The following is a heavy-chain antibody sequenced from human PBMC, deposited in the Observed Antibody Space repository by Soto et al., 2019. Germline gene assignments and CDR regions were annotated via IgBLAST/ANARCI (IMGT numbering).Heavy chain of an antibody. D-gene: IGHD5-12*01. CDR3: AKDTQVTPNPTTNFDY. V-gene: IGHV3-9*01. J-gene: IGHJ4*02. CDR1: GFTFDDYA. CDR2: ISWNSDSI. Sequence: EVQLVESGGGLVQPGRSLRLSCAASGFTFDDYAMHWVRQAPGKGLEWVSGISWNSDSIGYADSVKGRFTISRDNAKNSLYLQMNSLRAEDTALYYCAKDTQVTPNPTTNFDYWGQGTLVTVSS.